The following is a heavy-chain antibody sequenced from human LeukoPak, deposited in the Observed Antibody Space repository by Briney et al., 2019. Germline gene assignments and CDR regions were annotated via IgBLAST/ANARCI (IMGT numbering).Heavy chain of an antibody. CDR2: ISSSGGNP. D-gene: IGHD2-2*01. CDR1: GFTFSTYA. CDR3: AKDPPASDSY. V-gene: IGHV3-23*01. J-gene: IGHJ4*02. Sequence: GGSLRLSCAASGFTFSTYAMSWVRQAPGKGLEWVSAISSSGGNPYYADSVKGRFTISRDNSKNTLYLQMNSLRAEDTAVYYCAKDPPASDSYWGQGTLVTVSS.